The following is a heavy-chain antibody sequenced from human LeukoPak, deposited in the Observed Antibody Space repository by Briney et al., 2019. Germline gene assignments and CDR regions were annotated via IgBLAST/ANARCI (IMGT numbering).Heavy chain of an antibody. CDR3: ARVLDGGDAFDI. CDR1: GGSFSGYY. V-gene: IGHV4-59*01. J-gene: IGHJ3*02. CDR2: IYYSGST. Sequence: PSETLSLTCAVYGGSFSGYYWSWIRQPPGKGLEWIGYIYYSGSTNYNPSLKSRVTISVDTSKNQFSLKLSSVTAADTAVYYCARVLDGGDAFDIWGQGTMVTVSS. D-gene: IGHD2-15*01.